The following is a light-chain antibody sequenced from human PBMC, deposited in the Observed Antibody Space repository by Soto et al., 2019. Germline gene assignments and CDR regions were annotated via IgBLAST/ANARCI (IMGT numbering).Light chain of an antibody. CDR1: SSSIGANR. CDR3: ASWDDSLDVFV. V-gene: IGLV1-44*01. J-gene: IGLJ1*01. CDR2: GDD. Sequence: QSVLTQPPSASGTPGQRVTISCSGSSSSIGANRVSWYQQVPRTAPKLLIYGDDRRPSGVPDRFSGSKSGTSASLAISGVQSVDEADYYCASWDDSLDVFVFGTGTKVTVL.